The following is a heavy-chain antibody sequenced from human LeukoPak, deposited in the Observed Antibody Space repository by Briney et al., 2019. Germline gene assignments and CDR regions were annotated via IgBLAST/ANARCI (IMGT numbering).Heavy chain of an antibody. CDR2: ISAYNGNT. Sequence: ASVKVSCKASGYTFTSYGISWVRQAPGQGLEWMGWISAYNGNTNYAQKLQGRVTMTTDTSTSTAYMELRSLRSDDTAVYYCARVSPSYLAHCYYYMDVWGKGTTVTVSS. V-gene: IGHV1-18*01. CDR1: GYTFTSYG. CDR3: ARVSPSYLAHCYYYMDV. J-gene: IGHJ6*03. D-gene: IGHD5/OR15-5a*01.